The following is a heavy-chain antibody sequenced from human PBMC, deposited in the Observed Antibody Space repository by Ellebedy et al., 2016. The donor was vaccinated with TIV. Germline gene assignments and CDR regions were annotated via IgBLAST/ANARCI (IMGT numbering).Heavy chain of an antibody. CDR3: ARVISSWYSAFDI. J-gene: IGHJ3*02. D-gene: IGHD6-13*01. CDR2: IYSGGST. CDR1: GFAVSSNY. Sequence: PGGSLRLSCAASGFAVSSNYMSWVRQAPGKGLEWVSVIYSGGSTYSADSVKGRFTISRDNSKNTLYLQMNSLRAEDTAVYYCARVISSWYSAFDIWGQGTMVTVSS. V-gene: IGHV3-53*01.